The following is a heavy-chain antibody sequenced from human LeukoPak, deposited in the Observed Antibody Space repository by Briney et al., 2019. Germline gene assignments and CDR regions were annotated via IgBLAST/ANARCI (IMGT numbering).Heavy chain of an antibody. CDR1: GGSISSYY. J-gene: IGHJ6*02. Sequence: SETLSLTCTVSGGSISSYYWSWIRQPPGKGLEWIGYIYYSGSTNYNPSLKSRVTISVDTSKNQFSLKLSSVTAADTAVYHCAREGWGYYYDSSGYHHYYGMDVWGQGTTVTVSS. CDR3: AREGWGYYYDSSGYHHYYGMDV. CDR2: IYYSGST. D-gene: IGHD3-22*01. V-gene: IGHV4-59*01.